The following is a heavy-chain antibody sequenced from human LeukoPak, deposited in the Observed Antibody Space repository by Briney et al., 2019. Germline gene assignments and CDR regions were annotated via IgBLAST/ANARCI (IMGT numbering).Heavy chain of an antibody. CDR3: ARDTSYDCPLC. CDR2: ISSSGSTI. D-gene: IGHD3-3*01. V-gene: IGHV3-11*01. CDR1: GLTFSDYY. J-gene: IGHJ4*02. Sequence: GGSLRLSCAASGLTFSDYYTRWIRHAPEEGLEWGSYISSSGSTIYYADSVKGRFTIPRDNAKNSLYLQMNSLRAEDTAVYYCARDTSYDCPLCWGQGTLVTVSS.